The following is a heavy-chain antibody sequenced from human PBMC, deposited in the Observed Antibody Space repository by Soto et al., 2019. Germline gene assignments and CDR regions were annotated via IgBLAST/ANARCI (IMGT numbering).Heavy chain of an antibody. CDR2: IRDYNGNK. CDR3: AREAPPSLT. D-gene: IGHD2-2*01. V-gene: IGHV1-18*01. Sequence: GASGKVAGKASGWTFTSYGISGVRQAPWQRLEWMGWIRDYNGNKNYAQTTQGRVNMTTDPSTSTAYMELRSLRSEDTAVYYCAREAPPSLTWGEGSLVTVSS. J-gene: IGHJ5*02. CDR1: GWTFTSYG.